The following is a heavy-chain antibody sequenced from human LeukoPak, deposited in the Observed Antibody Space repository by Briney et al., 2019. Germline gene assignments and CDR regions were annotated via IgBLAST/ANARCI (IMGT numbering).Heavy chain of an antibody. V-gene: IGHV1-69*04. CDR3: ARDPGRGTYDTSGFHY. CDR1: GGTFSSYA. J-gene: IGHJ4*02. D-gene: IGHD3-22*01. CDR2: IIPILGIA. Sequence: SVTVSCKASGGTFSSYAISWVRQAPGQGLEWMGRIIPILGIANYAQKFQGRVTITADKSTSTAYMELSSLRSEDTAVYYCARDPGRGTYDTSGFHYWGQGTLVTVSS.